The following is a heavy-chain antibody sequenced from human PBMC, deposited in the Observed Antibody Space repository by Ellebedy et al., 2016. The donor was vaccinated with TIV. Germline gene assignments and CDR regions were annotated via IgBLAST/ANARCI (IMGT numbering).Heavy chain of an antibody. J-gene: IGHJ4*02. CDR3: ARRVRRVRGVIITSYFDY. V-gene: IGHV4-34*01. CDR1: GGSFSGYY. D-gene: IGHD3-10*01. CDR2: INHSGST. Sequence: SETLSLXCAVYGGSFSGYYWSWIRQPPGKGLEWIGEINHSGSTNYNPSLKSRVTISVDTSKNQFSLKLSSVTAADTAVYYCARRVRRVRGVIITSYFDYWGQGTLVTVSS.